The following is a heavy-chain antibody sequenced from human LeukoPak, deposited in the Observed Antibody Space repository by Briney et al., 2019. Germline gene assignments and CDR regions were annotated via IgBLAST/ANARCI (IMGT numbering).Heavy chain of an antibody. V-gene: IGHV3-23*01. CDR3: AKGGILTGPDY. D-gene: IGHD3-9*01. CDR2: ISGSDGIT. J-gene: IGHJ4*02. CDR1: GFTFRTYD. Sequence: PGRSLRLSCAASGFTFRTYDMHWVRQAPGKGLEWVSGISGSDGITYYAGSVKGRFTISRDNSRNTLYLQMNSLRAEDTAIYYCAKGGILTGPDYWGQGTLVTVSS.